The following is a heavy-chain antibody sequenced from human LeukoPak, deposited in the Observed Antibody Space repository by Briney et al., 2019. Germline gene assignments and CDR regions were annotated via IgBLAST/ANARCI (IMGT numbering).Heavy chain of an antibody. CDR2: IIPIFGTA. V-gene: IGHV1-69*13. Sequence: ASVKVSCKASGHSFTSNYIHWVRQAPGQGLEWMGGIIPIFGTANYAQKFQGRVTITADESTSTAYMELSSLRSEDTAVYYCARDDYGGNPFGIAWGQGTLVTVSS. CDR3: ARDDYGGNPFGIA. J-gene: IGHJ5*02. CDR1: GHSFTSNY. D-gene: IGHD4-23*01.